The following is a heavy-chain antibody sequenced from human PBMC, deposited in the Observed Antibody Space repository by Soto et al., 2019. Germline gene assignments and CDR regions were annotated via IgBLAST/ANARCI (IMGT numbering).Heavy chain of an antibody. V-gene: IGHV1-2*04. Sequence: ASVKVSCKASGYTFTGYYMHWVRQAPGEGLEWMGWINPNSGGTNYAQKFQGWVTMTRDTSISTAYMELSRLRSDDTAVYYYARDSPLEYCSDGICYSLAFDYWGKGTLLTVSS. CDR1: GYTFTGYY. J-gene: IGHJ4*02. CDR2: INPNSGGT. D-gene: IGHD2-15*01. CDR3: ARDSPLEYCSDGICYSLAFDY.